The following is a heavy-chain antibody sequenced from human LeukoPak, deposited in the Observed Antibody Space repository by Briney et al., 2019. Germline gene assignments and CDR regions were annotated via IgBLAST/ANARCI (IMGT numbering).Heavy chain of an antibody. CDR2: INPNSGGT. J-gene: IGHJ4*02. Sequence: ASVTVTCKASGYTFTDYYMHWVRQAPGQGLEWMGWINPNSGGTKYTQKFQGRVAMTRDTSISTAYMELSRLRSDDTAVYYCATRFPGIAVAGNFDYWGQGTLVTVSS. V-gene: IGHV1-2*02. CDR3: ATRFPGIAVAGNFDY. CDR1: GYTFTDYY. D-gene: IGHD6-19*01.